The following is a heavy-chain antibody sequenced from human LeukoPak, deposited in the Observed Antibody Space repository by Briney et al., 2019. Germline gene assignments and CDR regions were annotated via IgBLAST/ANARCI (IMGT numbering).Heavy chain of an antibody. CDR3: AKDQGRSHLESFDY. CDR2: ISGSGGST. V-gene: IGHV3-23*01. D-gene: IGHD1-26*01. Sequence: PGGSLRLSSAASGFTFRGYAMSWVRQAPGKGLEWVSCISGSGGSTYYADSVKVRFTISRDNSKNTLYLQMNSLRAEDTAVYYCAKDQGRSHLESFDYWGKGNLVTVSS. J-gene: IGHJ4*02. CDR1: GFTFRGYA.